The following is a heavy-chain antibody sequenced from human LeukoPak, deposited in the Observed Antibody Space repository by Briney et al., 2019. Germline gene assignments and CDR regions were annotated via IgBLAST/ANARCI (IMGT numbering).Heavy chain of an antibody. CDR2: IRYDGSNK. CDR1: GFTFSSYG. J-gene: IGHJ4*02. CDR3: AIRGYCSSTSCLPLDY. Sequence: PGGSLRLSCAASGFTFSSYGMHWVRQAPGKGLEWVAFIRYDGSNKYYADSVKGRFTISRDNSENTLYLQMNSLRAEDTAVYYCAIRGYCSSTSCLPLDYWGQGTLVTVSS. V-gene: IGHV3-30*02. D-gene: IGHD2-2*01.